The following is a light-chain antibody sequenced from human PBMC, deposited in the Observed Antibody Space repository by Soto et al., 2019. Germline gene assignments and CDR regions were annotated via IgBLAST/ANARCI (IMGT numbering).Light chain of an antibody. Sequence: DIQMTQSPSSLSASVGDRVTITCRASQSISAYLNWYQHKSGEAPKLLIYAASSLQSGVPSRFSGRGSRTDFTLTISSLQPEDFATYYCQQSYSTPYTFGQGTKLEIK. V-gene: IGKV1-39*01. CDR1: QSISAY. CDR2: AAS. CDR3: QQSYSTPYT. J-gene: IGKJ2*01.